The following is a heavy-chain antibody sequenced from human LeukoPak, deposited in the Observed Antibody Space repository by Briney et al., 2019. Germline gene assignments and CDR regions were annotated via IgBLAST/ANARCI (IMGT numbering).Heavy chain of an antibody. CDR1: GYSISSGYY. V-gene: IGHV4-38-2*02. J-gene: IGHJ4*02. CDR3: ARVPLAAAATVYDLVTFDY. Sequence: PSETLSLTCTVSGYSISSGYYWGWIRQPPGKGLEWIGSIYHSGSTYYNPSLKSRVTISVDTSKNQFSLKLSSVTAADTAVYYCARVPLAAAATVYDLVTFDYWGQGTLVTVSS. D-gene: IGHD6-13*01. CDR2: IYHSGST.